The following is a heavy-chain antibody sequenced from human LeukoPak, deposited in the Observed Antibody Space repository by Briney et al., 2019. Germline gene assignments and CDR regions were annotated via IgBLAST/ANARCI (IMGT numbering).Heavy chain of an antibody. Sequence: PGGSLSLSCEASGFTVTTTYMSWVRQAPGKGPEWVSSIYGGGRTYYADSVEGRYTISRDNSKNMLYLQMSSLRAEDAAIYYCARSVAGPPFLLDYWGQGTLVAVSS. CDR1: GFTVTTTY. CDR3: ARSVAGPPFLLDY. V-gene: IGHV3-53*01. D-gene: IGHD2/OR15-2a*01. J-gene: IGHJ4*02. CDR2: IYGGGRT.